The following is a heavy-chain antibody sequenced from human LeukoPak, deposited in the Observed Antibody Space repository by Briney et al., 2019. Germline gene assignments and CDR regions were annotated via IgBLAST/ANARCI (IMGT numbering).Heavy chain of an antibody. Sequence: PSETLSVTCAVYGGSFSGYYWSWIRQPPGKGLEWIGEINHSGSTNYNPSLKSRVTISVDTSKNQFSLKLSSVTVADTAVYYCARPSFQYYYGSGSYYKYWGQGTLVTVSS. CDR2: INHSGST. CDR3: ARPSFQYYYGSGSYYKY. J-gene: IGHJ4*02. V-gene: IGHV4-34*01. CDR1: GGSFSGYY. D-gene: IGHD3-10*01.